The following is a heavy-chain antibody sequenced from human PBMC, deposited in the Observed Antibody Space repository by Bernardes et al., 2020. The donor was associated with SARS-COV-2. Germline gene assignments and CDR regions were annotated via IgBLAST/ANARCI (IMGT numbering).Heavy chain of an antibody. J-gene: IGHJ4*02. Sequence: GGSLRLSCAASGFSFSNYWIHWVRQAPGKGLAWVSRIDSDGTTTNYADSVKGRFAISRDNAKNMVYLQMNSLRAEDTAVYYCTRGGARDGSESFRFYYWGQGSLVTVSS. D-gene: IGHD3-10*01. CDR2: IDSDGTTT. CDR3: TRGGARDGSESFRFYY. V-gene: IGHV3-74*01. CDR1: GFSFSNYW.